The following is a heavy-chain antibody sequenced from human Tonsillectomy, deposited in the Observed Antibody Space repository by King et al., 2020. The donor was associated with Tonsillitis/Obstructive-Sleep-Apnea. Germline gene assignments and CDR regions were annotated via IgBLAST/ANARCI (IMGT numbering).Heavy chain of an antibody. CDR2: IRSKAYGGTT. V-gene: IGHV3-49*04. CDR3: TRGGQWYNY. CDR1: GFTFGDYA. Sequence: VQLVESGGGLVQPGRSLRLSCTASGFTFGDYAMSWVRQAPGKGLEWVGFIRSKAYGGTTEYAASVKGRFTISRDDSKSIAYLRMNSLKTEDTAVYYCTRGGQWYNYWGQGTLVTVSS. D-gene: IGHD6-19*01. J-gene: IGHJ4*02.